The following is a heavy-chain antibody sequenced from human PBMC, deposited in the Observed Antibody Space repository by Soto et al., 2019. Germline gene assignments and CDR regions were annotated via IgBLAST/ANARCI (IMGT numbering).Heavy chain of an antibody. Sequence: QVQLVESGGGVVQPGRSLRLSCAASGFTFSSYAMHWVRQAPGKGLEWVAIISYDGSNKYYADSMKGRFTISRDNSKNTRYLQMNSLGPEDTAVDYGAKEGPGYDNCDYWGQGTLVTVSS. V-gene: IGHV3-30*18. CDR2: ISYDGSNK. CDR1: GFTFSSYA. J-gene: IGHJ4*02. D-gene: IGHD2-15*01. CDR3: AKEGPGYDNCDY.